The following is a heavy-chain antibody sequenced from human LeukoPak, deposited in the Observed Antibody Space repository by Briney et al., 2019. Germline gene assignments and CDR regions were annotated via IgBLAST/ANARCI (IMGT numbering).Heavy chain of an antibody. D-gene: IGHD3-10*01. CDR1: GGSFSGYY. V-gene: IGHV4-34*01. CDR2: INHSGST. CDR3: ARRGIVTMVRGVCDY. J-gene: IGHJ4*02. Sequence: SETLSLTCAVYGGSFSGYYWSWIRQPPGKGLEWIGEINHSGSTNYNPSLKSRVTISVETSKNQFSLKLSSVTAADTAVYYCARRGIVTMVRGVCDYWGQGTLVTVSS.